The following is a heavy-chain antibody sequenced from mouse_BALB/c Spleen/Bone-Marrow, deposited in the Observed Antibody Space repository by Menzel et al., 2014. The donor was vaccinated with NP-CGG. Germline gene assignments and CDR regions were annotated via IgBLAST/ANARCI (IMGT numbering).Heavy chain of an antibody. CDR1: GFTFTDYY. CDR3: ARYDGYSDNAMDY. J-gene: IGHJ4*01. Sequence: EVHLVESGGGLVQPGGSLRLSCATSGFTFTDYYMNWVRQPPGKALEWLGFIRNRANGYTTEFSASVKGRFTISRDNSQSILYLQINTLRAEDSATYYCARYDGYSDNAMDYWGQRTSVTVSS. V-gene: IGHV7-3*02. CDR2: IRNRANGYTT. D-gene: IGHD2-3*01.